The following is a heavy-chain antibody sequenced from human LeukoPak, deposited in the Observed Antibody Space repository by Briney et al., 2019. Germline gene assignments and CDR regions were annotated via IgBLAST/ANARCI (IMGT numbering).Heavy chain of an antibody. D-gene: IGHD3-3*01. J-gene: IGHJ4*02. Sequence: SVKVSCKASGGTFSSYAISWVRQAPGQGLEWMGRIIPILGIANYAQKFQGRVTITADKSTSTAYMELSSLRSEDTAVYYCARTPYYDFWSGYLHYWGQGILVTVSS. CDR1: GGTFSSYA. CDR2: IIPILGIA. V-gene: IGHV1-69*04. CDR3: ARTPYYDFWSGYLHY.